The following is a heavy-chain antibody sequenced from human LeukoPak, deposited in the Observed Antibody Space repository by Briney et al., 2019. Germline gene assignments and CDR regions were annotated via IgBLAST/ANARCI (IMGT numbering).Heavy chain of an antibody. CDR3: AKGPLGLYYYYMDV. Sequence: PGGSLRLSCAASEFTVSDHYIDWVRQAPGKGLEWVAFIRYDGSNKYYADSVKGRFTISRDNSKNTLYLQMNSLRAEDTAVYYCAKGPLGLYYYYMDVWGKGTTVTVSS. V-gene: IGHV3-30*02. CDR1: EFTVSDHY. CDR2: IRYDGSNK. J-gene: IGHJ6*03.